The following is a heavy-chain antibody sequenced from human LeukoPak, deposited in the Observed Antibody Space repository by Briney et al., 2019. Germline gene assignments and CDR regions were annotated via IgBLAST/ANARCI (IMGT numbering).Heavy chain of an antibody. CDR3: ARRGNDYVWGSYNYFDY. CDR2: IIPIFGTA. J-gene: IGHJ4*02. D-gene: IGHD3-16*01. CDR1: GGTFSSYA. Sequence: SVKVSCKASGGTFSSYAISWVRQAPGQGLEWMGGIIPIFGTANYAQKFQGRVTITADKSTSTAYMELSSLRSEDTAVYYCARRGNDYVWGSYNYFDYWGQGTLVTVSS. V-gene: IGHV1-69*06.